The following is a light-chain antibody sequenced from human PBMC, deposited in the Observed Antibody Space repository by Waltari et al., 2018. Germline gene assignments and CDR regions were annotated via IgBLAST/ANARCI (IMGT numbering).Light chain of an antibody. Sequence: QSVLAQPPSVSAAPGQRVTISCSGSSSNLGSDYVSWYQQFPGTAPKLLIQENNERPSGIPDRFSGSKSGTSATLDITGLQTGDEAVYYCATWDSSLSAGVFGGGTKLTVL. J-gene: IGLJ2*01. CDR2: ENN. CDR1: SSNLGSDY. V-gene: IGLV1-51*02. CDR3: ATWDSSLSAGV.